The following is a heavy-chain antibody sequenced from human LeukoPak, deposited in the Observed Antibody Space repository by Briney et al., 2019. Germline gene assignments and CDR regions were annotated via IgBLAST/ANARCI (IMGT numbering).Heavy chain of an antibody. J-gene: IGHJ4*02. CDR1: GYTFTDYY. V-gene: IGHV1-2*02. Sequence: ASVKVSCKASGYTFTDYYMHWVRQAPGQGLEWMGWINPNSGGTNYAQKFQGRVTMTRDTSISTAYMELSRLRSDDTAVYYCVGDGYNYPHYFDYWGQGTLVTVSS. CDR3: VGDGYNYPHYFDY. CDR2: INPNSGGT. D-gene: IGHD5-24*01.